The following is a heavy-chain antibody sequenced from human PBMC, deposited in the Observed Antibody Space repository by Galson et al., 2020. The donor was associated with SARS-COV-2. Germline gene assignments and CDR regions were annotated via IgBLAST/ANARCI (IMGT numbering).Heavy chain of an antibody. CDR3: ARFGLDTGTRSTVGMDV. CDR1: DDSFRSYS. J-gene: IGHJ6*02. CDR2: THHSGST. Sequence: SETLSLTFSVPDDSFRSYSWTWVRQPPGGGLEWIGLTHHSGSTSYNPSLKSPVTMSADTSKNQFSLELSSVAAADTAVYYCARFGLDTGTRSTVGMDVSGQGTRVTVSS. D-gene: IGHD1-7*01. V-gene: IGHV4-59*01.